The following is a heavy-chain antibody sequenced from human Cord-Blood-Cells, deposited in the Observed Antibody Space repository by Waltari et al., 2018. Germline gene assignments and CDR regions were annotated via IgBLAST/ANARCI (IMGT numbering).Heavy chain of an antibody. CDR2: IYPGDSDT. V-gene: IGHV5-51*01. D-gene: IGHD6-13*01. CDR1: GYSFTSYW. J-gene: IGHJ3*02. CDR3: ARLERDSSSWYLNNAFDI. Sequence: EVQLVRSGAEVKKPGESLKISCKGSGYSFTSYWIGWVRQMPGKGLEWMGIIYPGDSDTRYIPSFQGQVTISADKSISTAYLQWSSLKASDTAMYYCARLERDSSSWYLNNAFDIWGQGTMVTVSS.